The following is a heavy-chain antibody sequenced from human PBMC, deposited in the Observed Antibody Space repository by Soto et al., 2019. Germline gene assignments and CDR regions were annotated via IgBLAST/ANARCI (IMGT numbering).Heavy chain of an antibody. D-gene: IGHD3-3*01. CDR2: INHSGST. V-gene: IGHV4-34*01. CDR3: ARGAGITIFGVVRYPDYYYGMDV. J-gene: IGHJ6*02. Sequence: QVQLQQWGAGLLKPSETLSLTCAVYGGSFSGYYWSWIRQPPGKGLEWIGEINHSGSTNYNPSLKSRVTISVDTSKNQFSLKLSSVTAADTAVYYCARGAGITIFGVVRYPDYYYGMDVWGQGTTVTVSS. CDR1: GGSFSGYY.